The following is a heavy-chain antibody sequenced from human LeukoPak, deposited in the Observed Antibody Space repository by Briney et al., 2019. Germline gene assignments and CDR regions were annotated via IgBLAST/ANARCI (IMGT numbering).Heavy chain of an antibody. CDR2: MNPNSGNT. V-gene: IGHV1-8*03. J-gene: IGHJ5*02. CDR3: ARGLEVFSGGDPGYWFDP. CDR1: GYTFTSYD. Sequence: ASVKVSCKASGYTFTSYDINWVRQATGQGPEWMGWMNPNSGNTGYAQKFQGRVTITRNTSISTAYMELSSLRPEDTAVYYCARGLEVFSGGDPGYWFDPWGQGTLVTVSS. D-gene: IGHD2-21*01.